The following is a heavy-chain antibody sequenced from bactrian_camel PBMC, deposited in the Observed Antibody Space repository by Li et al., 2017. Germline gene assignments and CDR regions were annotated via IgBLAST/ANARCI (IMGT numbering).Heavy chain of an antibody. CDR1: GYNYNNC. CDR2: ICSGDRT. J-gene: IGHJ4*01. Sequence: HVQLVESGGGSVQARESLRLSCVISGYNYNNCLGWFRQAPGKEREGVASICSGDRTYYGDSVKGRFMISRDSAKNTMFLQMNSLKPEDTAMYYCSADFPGRFGSSTFQSWGQGTQVTVS. D-gene: IGHD6*01. CDR3: SADFPGRFGSSTFQS. V-gene: IGHV3S53*01.